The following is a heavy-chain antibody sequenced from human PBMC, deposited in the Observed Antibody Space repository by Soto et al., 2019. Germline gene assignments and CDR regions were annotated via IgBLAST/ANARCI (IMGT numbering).Heavy chain of an antibody. V-gene: IGHV1-69*12. CDR1: GGTFSSYA. CDR2: IIPIFGTA. D-gene: IGHD5-12*01. CDR3: ARQPGYSGYAERWEFDY. J-gene: IGHJ4*02. Sequence: QVQLVQSGAEVKKPGSSVKVSCKASGGTFSSYAISWVRQAPGQGLEWMGGIIPIFGTANDAQKFQGRVTNTADDSTSTAYLELSSLRSEETAVYYCARQPGYSGYAERWEFDYWGQGTLVTVSS.